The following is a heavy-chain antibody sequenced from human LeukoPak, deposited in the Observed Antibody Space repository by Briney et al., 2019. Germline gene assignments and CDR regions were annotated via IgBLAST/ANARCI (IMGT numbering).Heavy chain of an antibody. D-gene: IGHD2-15*01. CDR3: ARGSYCSGGSCYRYYFDY. V-gene: IGHV4-4*07. CDR2: IYTSGST. Sequence: PSETLSLTCTVSGGSISSYYWSWIRQPAGKGLEWIGRIYTSGSTNYNPSLRNRVTMSVDTSKNQFSLKLSSVTAADTAVYYCARGSYCSGGSCYRYYFDYWGQGTLVTVSS. J-gene: IGHJ4*02. CDR1: GGSISSYY.